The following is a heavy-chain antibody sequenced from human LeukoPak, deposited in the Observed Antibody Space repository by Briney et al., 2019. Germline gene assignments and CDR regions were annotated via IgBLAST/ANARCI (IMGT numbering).Heavy chain of an antibody. CDR1: GYPFTSYE. Sequence: APVKASCKASGYPFTSYEINSVRQATGHGLEGLGWMNPNSGNTGYAQKFKGRVTITMNTSISTAYMELSSLRSKDTAVYYGARGGNVGDYGDQRPYDWFDPWGQGTLVTVSS. CDR3: ARGGNVGDYGDQRPYDWFDP. J-gene: IGHJ5*02. V-gene: IGHV1-8*02. CDR2: MNPNSGNT. D-gene: IGHD4-17*01.